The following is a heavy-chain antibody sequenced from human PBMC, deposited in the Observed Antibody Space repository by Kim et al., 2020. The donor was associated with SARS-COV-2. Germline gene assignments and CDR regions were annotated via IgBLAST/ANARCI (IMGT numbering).Heavy chain of an antibody. J-gene: IGHJ4*02. CDR1: GFTFSNFG. V-gene: IGHV3-33*05. CDR3: ASGRDGDYAYFDN. CDR2: ISYDGSNI. D-gene: IGHD4-17*01. Sequence: GGSLRLSCSASGFTFSNFGMHWVRQAPGKGLEWIALISYDGSNIYHADSVKGRFTISRDNSNNSLYLQMNSLRAEDTAKYYCASGRDGDYAYFDNWGQGTLVTVSS.